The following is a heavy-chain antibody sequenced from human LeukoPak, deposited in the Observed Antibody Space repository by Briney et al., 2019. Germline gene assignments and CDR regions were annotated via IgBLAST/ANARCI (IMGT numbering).Heavy chain of an antibody. CDR3: SRGPIQLWVHNGVDV. CDR1: GINFGDHA. Sequence: PGWSLRLSCTTSGINFGDHAMTWVRQAPGKGLEWVGFIRSKAYRGTTEYAASVKGRFTISRDDSKSVVYLQMNSLKSEDTAVYYCSRGPIQLWVHNGVDVWGQGTTVTVSS. CDR2: IRSKAYRGTT. D-gene: IGHD5-18*01. V-gene: IGHV3-49*04. J-gene: IGHJ6*02.